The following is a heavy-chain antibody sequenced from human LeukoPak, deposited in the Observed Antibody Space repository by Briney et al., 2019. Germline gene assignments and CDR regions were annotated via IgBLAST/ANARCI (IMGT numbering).Heavy chain of an antibody. CDR1: GFTFSSYS. CDR2: ISSSSSYI. Sequence: PGGSLRLSCAASGFTFSSYSMNWVRQAPGKGLEWVSSISSSSSYIYYADSVKGRFTISRDNAKNSLYLQMNSLRAEDTAVYYCARDNSPYGTNLEWLNVHLGPLDYWGQGTLVTVSS. V-gene: IGHV3-21*01. CDR3: ARDNSPYGTNLEWLNVHLGPLDY. D-gene: IGHD3-3*01. J-gene: IGHJ4*02.